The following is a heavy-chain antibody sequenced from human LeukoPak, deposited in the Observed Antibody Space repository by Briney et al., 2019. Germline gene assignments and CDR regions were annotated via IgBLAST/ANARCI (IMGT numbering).Heavy chain of an antibody. J-gene: IGHJ4*02. Sequence: GGSLRLSCAASGFTFSSYGMHWVRQAPGKGLEWVAFIRYDGSNKYYADSVKGRFTIPRDNFKHTLYLQMNSLRAEDTAVYYCARSGSGSYFLDYWGQGTLVTVSS. CDR1: GFTFSSYG. CDR3: ARSGSGSYFLDY. V-gene: IGHV3-30*02. D-gene: IGHD3-10*01. CDR2: IRYDGSNK.